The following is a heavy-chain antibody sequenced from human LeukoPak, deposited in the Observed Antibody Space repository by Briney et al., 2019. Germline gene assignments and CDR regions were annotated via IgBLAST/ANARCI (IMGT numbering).Heavy chain of an antibody. CDR2: IYYSGST. J-gene: IGHJ6*02. CDR3: ARASTVVPTSRYYGMDV. D-gene: IGHD4-23*01. Sequence: SETLSLTCAVSGGSISSSNWWSWVRQPPGKGLEWIGSIYYSGSTYYNPSLKSRVTISVDTSKNQFSLKLNSVTAADTAVYYCARASTVVPTSRYYGMDVWGQGTTVTVSS. V-gene: IGHV4-4*02. CDR1: GGSISSSNW.